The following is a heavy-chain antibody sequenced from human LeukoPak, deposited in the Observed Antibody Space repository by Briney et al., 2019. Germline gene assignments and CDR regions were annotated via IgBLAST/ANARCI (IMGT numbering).Heavy chain of an antibody. V-gene: IGHV3-74*01. J-gene: IGHJ3*02. D-gene: IGHD3-3*01. CDR1: GFTLSSYW. CDR2: ISSDGSST. Sequence: GESLRLSCAASGFTLSSYWTHWVRQAPGKGLVWVSRISSDGSSTSYADSVKGRFTISRDNAKNTLYVQMNSLRVEDTAVYYCARGAFGVYAFDIWGQGTMVTVSS. CDR3: ARGAFGVYAFDI.